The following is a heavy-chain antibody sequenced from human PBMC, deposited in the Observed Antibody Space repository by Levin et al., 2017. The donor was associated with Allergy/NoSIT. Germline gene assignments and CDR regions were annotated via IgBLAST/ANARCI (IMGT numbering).Heavy chain of an antibody. CDR3: AKDTRGVGMTTVTPFDY. J-gene: IGHJ4*02. CDR2: ISVSGGST. V-gene: IGHV3-23*01. D-gene: IGHD4-17*01. CDR1: GFTFSSYA. Sequence: GGSLRLSCAASGFTFSSYAMSWVRQAPGKGLEWVSAISVSGGSTYYADSVKGRFTISRDNSKNTLYLQMNSLRAEDTAVYYCAKDTRGVGMTTVTPFDYWGQGTLVTVSS.